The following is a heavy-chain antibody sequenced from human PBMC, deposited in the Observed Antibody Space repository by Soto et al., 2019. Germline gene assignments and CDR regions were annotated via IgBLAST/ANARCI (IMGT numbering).Heavy chain of an antibody. V-gene: IGHV4-38-2*01. CDR1: GYSISSGHS. Sequence: SETLSVTCGVSGYSISSGHSWGWIRQPQGKGLKWIGSIFLTGSTYYNPSLKSRVTLSVDTSKNQFYLKLSSVTAADTAVYFCATLPRLDGMDVWGQGTTVPV. D-gene: IGHD6-25*01. CDR2: IFLTGST. J-gene: IGHJ6*02. CDR3: ATLPRLDGMDV.